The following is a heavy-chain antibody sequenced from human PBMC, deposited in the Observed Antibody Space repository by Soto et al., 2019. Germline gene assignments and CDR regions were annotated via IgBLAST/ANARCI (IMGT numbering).Heavy chain of an antibody. Sequence: PVGSLKLSCAASGFTFSSYSMNWVRQAPGKGLEWVSSISSSSSYIYYADSVKGRFTISRDNAKNSLYLQMNSLRAEDTAVYYCAKDGELYDFVTGYYLTLQYLDYWGQGT. D-gene: IGHD3-9*01. J-gene: IGHJ4*02. CDR3: AKDGELYDFVTGYYLTLQYLDY. CDR2: ISSSSSYI. V-gene: IGHV3-21*01. CDR1: GFTFSSYS.